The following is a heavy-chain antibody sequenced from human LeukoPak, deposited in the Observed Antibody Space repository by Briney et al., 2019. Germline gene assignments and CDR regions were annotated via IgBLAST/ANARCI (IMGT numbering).Heavy chain of an antibody. J-gene: IGHJ4*02. V-gene: IGHV4-4*02. CDR3: ARDVADSGSPLGL. CDR1: GGSISSSNW. D-gene: IGHD1-26*01. CDR2: IYHSGST. Sequence: SETLSLTCAVSGGSISSSNWWSWVRQPPGKGLEWIGEIYHSGSTNYNPSLKSRVTISVDKSKNQFSLTLSSVTAADTAVYYCARDVADSGSPLGLWGQGTLVTVSS.